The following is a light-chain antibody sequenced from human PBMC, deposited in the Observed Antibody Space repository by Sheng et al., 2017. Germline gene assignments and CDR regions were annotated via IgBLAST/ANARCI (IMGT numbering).Light chain of an antibody. CDR2: GAS. J-gene: IGKJ1*01. CDR1: QSIRDNY. Sequence: EIVLTQSPGTLSLSPGERATLSCRASQSIRDNYLAWYQQKPGQAPRVLISGASSRATGIPDRFSGSGSGTDFTLTIRRLEPDDFAVYYCHQYNSSPPWTFGQGTKVEV. V-gene: IGKV3-20*01. CDR3: HQYNSSPPWT.